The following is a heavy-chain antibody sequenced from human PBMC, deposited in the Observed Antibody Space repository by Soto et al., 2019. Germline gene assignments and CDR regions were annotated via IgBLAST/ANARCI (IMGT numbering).Heavy chain of an antibody. V-gene: IGHV1-46*01. CDR1: GYTFTSYS. Sequence: GASVKVSCKASGYTFTSYSMHWVRQAPGQGLEWMGIINPSSGRTSYAQNFQGRVTMTSDTSTSIVYMGMSSLKSEDTAVYYCARDHNFGFILYAMDVWGQGTTVTVSS. CDR2: INPSSGRT. CDR3: ARDHNFGFILYAMDV. D-gene: IGHD2-15*01. J-gene: IGHJ6*02.